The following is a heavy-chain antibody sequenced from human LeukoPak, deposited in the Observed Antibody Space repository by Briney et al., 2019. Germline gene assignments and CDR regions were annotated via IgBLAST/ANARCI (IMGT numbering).Heavy chain of an antibody. Sequence: ASVKVSCKASGYTFTGYYMHWVRQAPGQGLEWMGWINPNRGGTNYAQKFQGRVTMTRDTSISTAYMELSRLRSDDTAVYYCARTGYCSSTSCYKSGGHFDYWGQGTLVTVSS. CDR3: ARTGYCSSTSCYKSGGHFDY. J-gene: IGHJ4*02. CDR2: INPNRGGT. CDR1: GYTFTGYY. V-gene: IGHV1-2*02. D-gene: IGHD2-2*02.